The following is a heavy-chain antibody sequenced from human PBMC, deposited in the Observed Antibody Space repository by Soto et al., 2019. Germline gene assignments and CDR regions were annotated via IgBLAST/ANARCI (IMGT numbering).Heavy chain of an antibody. CDR2: ISYTGAT. D-gene: IGHD6-13*01. CDR1: GGSISRGAYF. CDR3: ARGGPVSVSHEWQQLGYFDY. J-gene: IGHJ4*02. Sequence: QVHLQESGPGQVRPSQTLSLSCSVSGGSISRGAYFCTWIRQFPGKALEWIAYISYTGATYYNPSLESRVTIFADTSKNQFSLKLNYVTSADTAVYYCARGGPVSVSHEWQQLGYFDYWCQGTLGTVSS. V-gene: IGHV4-31*03.